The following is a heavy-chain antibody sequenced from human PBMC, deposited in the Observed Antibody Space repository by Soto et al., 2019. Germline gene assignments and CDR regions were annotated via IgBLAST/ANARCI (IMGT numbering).Heavy chain of an antibody. Sequence: EVQLVESGGGLVKPGGSLRLSCAASGFTFRSFTMNWVRQAPGKGLEWVSTISSNSAYIYYTDALRGRFTISRDNPKTALHLQMNSLRAEDTAVYYCTRDASRDSSARGWFDPWGPGTLVTVSS. CDR2: ISSNSAYI. D-gene: IGHD6-13*01. J-gene: IGHJ5*02. CDR3: TRDASRDSSARGWFDP. CDR1: GFTFRSFT. V-gene: IGHV3-21*02.